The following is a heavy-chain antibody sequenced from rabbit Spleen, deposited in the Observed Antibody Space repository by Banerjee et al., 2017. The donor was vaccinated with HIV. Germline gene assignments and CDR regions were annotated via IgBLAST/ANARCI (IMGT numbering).Heavy chain of an antibody. J-gene: IGHJ4*01. D-gene: IGHD6-1*01. V-gene: IGHV1S40*01. CDR2: IYIGSTGDT. CDR1: GFSLSGDYV. Sequence: QSLEESGGDLVKPGASLTLSCTASGFSLSGDYVMYWVRQAPGKGLEWIACIYIGSTGDTHYATWAKGRFTISKTSSTTVTLQMTSLTVADTATYFCGRSVGYTANAYASLWGPGTLVTVS. CDR3: GRSVGYTANAYASL.